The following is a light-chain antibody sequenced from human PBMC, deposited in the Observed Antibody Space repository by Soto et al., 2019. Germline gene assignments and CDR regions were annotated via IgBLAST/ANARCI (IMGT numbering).Light chain of an antibody. CDR3: QQTFSAPSIT. Sequence: DIQMTQSPSSLSASVGDRVTITCRAGQTISDYLNWYQQKPGTAPKLLIYAASTLQSGVPSRFSGSRSGTDFTLTISSLHPEDVATYYCQQTFSAPSITFGQGTRLEI. CDR2: AAS. J-gene: IGKJ5*01. V-gene: IGKV1-39*01. CDR1: QTISDY.